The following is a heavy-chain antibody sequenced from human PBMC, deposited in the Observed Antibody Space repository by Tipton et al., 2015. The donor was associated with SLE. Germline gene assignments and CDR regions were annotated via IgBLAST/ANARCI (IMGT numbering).Heavy chain of an antibody. D-gene: IGHD2-2*01. Sequence: QSGPEVKKPGESLKISCKGSGYSFTSYWIGWVRQMPGKGLEWMGIIYPGDSDTRYSPSFQGQVTISADKSISTAYLQWSSLKASDTAMYYCASTYCSSTSCYPYYFDYWGQGTLVTVSS. CDR2: IYPGDSDT. CDR1: GYSFTSYW. V-gene: IGHV5-51*03. CDR3: ASTYCSSTSCYPYYFDY. J-gene: IGHJ4*02.